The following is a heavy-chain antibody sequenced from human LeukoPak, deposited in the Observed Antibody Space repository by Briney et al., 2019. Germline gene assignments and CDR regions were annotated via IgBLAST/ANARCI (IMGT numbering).Heavy chain of an antibody. V-gene: IGHV1-8*01. J-gene: IGHJ6*02. CDR3: AREPLRRGMDV. CDR1: GYTFTSYD. Sequence: ASVKASWKLSGYTFTSYDINWVRQATGQGLEWMGWMNPNSGNTGYAQKFQGRVTMTRNTSIGTAYMELSSLRSEDTAVYYCAREPLRRGMDVWGQGTTVTVSS. CDR2: MNPNSGNT.